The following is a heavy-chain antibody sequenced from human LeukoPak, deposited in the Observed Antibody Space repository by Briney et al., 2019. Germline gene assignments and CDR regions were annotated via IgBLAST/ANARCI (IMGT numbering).Heavy chain of an antibody. J-gene: IGHJ6*03. V-gene: IGHV3-30*02. D-gene: IGHD1-26*01. CDR1: GFTFSSYG. CDR2: IRYDGSNK. CDR3: AKMRGGTTSHFFYMDV. Sequence: GGSLRLSCAASGFTFSSYGMHWVRQAPGKGLEWVAFIRYDGSNKYYADSVKGRFTISRDNSKNTLYLQMNSLSTNDTALYYCAKMRGGTTSHFFYMDVWGKGTTVTISS.